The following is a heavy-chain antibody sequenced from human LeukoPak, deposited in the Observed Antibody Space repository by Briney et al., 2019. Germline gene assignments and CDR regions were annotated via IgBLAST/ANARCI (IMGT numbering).Heavy chain of an antibody. J-gene: IGHJ4*02. CDR2: INHSGST. CDR3: ARLTIFGVVIARFDY. V-gene: IGHV4-34*01. CDR1: GRSFSGYY. D-gene: IGHD3-3*01. Sequence: SETLSLTCAVYGRSFSGYYWSWIRQPPGKGLEWIGEINHSGSTNYNPSLKSRVTISVDTSKNQFSLKLSSVTAADTAVYYCARLTIFGVVIARFDYWGQGTLVTVSS.